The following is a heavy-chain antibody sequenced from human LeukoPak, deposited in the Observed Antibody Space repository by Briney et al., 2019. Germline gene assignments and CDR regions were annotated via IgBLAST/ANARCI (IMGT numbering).Heavy chain of an antibody. CDR2: MNPNSGNT. CDR3: ARVGVPAAPYNWFDP. J-gene: IGHJ5*02. D-gene: IGHD2-2*01. Sequence: ASVKVSCKASGYTFTSYDINWVRQATGQGLEWMGWMNPNSGNTGYAQKFQGRVTMTRNTSISTAYMELSSLRSEDTAVYYCARVGVPAAPYNWFDPWGQGTLVTVSS. V-gene: IGHV1-8*01. CDR1: GYTFTSYD.